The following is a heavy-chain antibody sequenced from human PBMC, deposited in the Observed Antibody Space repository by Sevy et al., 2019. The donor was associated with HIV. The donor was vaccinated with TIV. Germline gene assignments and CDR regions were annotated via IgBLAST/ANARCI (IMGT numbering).Heavy chain of an antibody. Sequence: GGSLRLSCAASGFTFSSYGMHWVRQAPGKGLEWVAVISYDGSNKYYADSVKGGFTISRDNSKNTLYLQMNSLRAEDTAVYYCAKDAYYDFWSGWVRRYYYGMDVWGQRTTVTVSS. CDR3: AKDAYYDFWSGWVRRYYYGMDV. CDR1: GFTFSSYG. V-gene: IGHV3-30*18. D-gene: IGHD3-3*01. J-gene: IGHJ6*02. CDR2: ISYDGSNK.